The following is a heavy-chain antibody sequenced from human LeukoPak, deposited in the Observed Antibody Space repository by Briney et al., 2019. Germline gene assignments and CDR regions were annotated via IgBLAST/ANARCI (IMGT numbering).Heavy chain of an antibody. J-gene: IGHJ4*02. D-gene: IGHD3-22*01. Sequence: TGGSLRLSCADSGXTFSSYAMSWVRQAPGKGLEWVSLISTSGRTHYADSVQGRFTISRDNSKNTLSLHMNSLRAEDTAVYYCARDLDSSGYYHVVDSWGQGALVTVSS. CDR2: ISTSGRT. CDR1: GXTFSSYA. V-gene: IGHV3-23*01. CDR3: ARDLDSSGYYHVVDS.